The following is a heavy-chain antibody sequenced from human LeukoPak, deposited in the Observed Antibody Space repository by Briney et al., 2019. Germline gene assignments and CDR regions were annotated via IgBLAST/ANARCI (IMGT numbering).Heavy chain of an antibody. CDR2: ISSSSSTI. CDR3: AKDHYCSSMRCYGDFDN. CDR1: GFTFSSYS. V-gene: IGHV3-48*01. Sequence: GGSLRLSCAASGFTFSSYSMNWVRQAPGKGLEWVSYISSSSSTIYYADSVKGRFTISRDNSKNTLYLQMNSLRVEDTAVFYCAKDHYCSSMRCYGDFDNWGQGTLVTVSS. D-gene: IGHD2-2*01. J-gene: IGHJ4*02.